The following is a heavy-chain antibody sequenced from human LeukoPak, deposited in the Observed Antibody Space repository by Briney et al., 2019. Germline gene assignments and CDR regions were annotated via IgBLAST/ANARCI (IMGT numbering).Heavy chain of an antibody. CDR2: IIPIFGTA. CDR1: GGTFSSYA. CDR3: ARHLSSGWLFDY. D-gene: IGHD6-19*01. Sequence: SVKVSCKASGGTFSSYAISWVRQAPGQGLEWMGGIIPIFGTANYAQKFQGRVTITADKSTSTAYMELSSLRSEDTAVHYCARHLSSGWLFDYWGQGTLVTVSS. J-gene: IGHJ4*02. V-gene: IGHV1-69*06.